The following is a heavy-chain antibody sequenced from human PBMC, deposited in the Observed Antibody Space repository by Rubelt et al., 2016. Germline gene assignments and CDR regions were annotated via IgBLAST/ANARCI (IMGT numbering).Heavy chain of an antibody. CDR2: INHGGST. CDR3: AKEGRVVGPFDS. Sequence: QVQLKQWGAGLLKPSETLSVTCAVYGGSFSGYYWTWIRQPPGKGLEWIGEINHGGSTNHNPSLKSRVTIAVDTSKNQISRELRSVTAADTAVYYCAKEGRVVGPFDSWGQGILVTVSS. J-gene: IGHJ4*02. V-gene: IGHV4-34*01. CDR1: GGSFSGYY. D-gene: IGHD1-26*01.